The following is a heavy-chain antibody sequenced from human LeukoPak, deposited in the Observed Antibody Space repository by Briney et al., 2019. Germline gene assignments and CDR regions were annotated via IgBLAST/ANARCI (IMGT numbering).Heavy chain of an antibody. CDR3: AKDSAEQQLVRDFDY. Sequence: GGSLRLSCAASGFTFSSYAMSWVRQAPGAGLEWVSSMSASGGSTCYADSVKGRFTVSRDNSKNTLYLQMNSLRAEDTAVYYCAKDSAEQQLVRDFDYWGQGTLVTVSS. CDR1: GFTFSSYA. V-gene: IGHV3-23*01. CDR2: MSASGGST. D-gene: IGHD6-13*01. J-gene: IGHJ4*02.